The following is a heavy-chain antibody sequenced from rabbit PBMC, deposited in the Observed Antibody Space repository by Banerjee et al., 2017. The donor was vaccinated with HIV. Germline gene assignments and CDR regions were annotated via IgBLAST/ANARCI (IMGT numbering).Heavy chain of an antibody. D-gene: IGHD1-1*01. CDR1: GIHFSSYG. V-gene: IGHV1S7*01. Sequence: QLKESGGGLVQPGGSLKLSCKASGIHFSSYGISWVRQAPGKGLEWIGYIDPGFGSTYYANWVNGRFSISRENTQNTVYLQLNSLTAADTATYFCARDGHSSDYFGNLWGPGTLVTVS. CDR2: IDPGFGST. CDR3: ARDGHSSDYFGNL. J-gene: IGHJ4*01.